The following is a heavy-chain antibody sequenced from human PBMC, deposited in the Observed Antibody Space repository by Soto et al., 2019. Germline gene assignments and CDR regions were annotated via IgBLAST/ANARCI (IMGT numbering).Heavy chain of an antibody. CDR2: IYYSGST. D-gene: IGHD6-13*01. CDR3: ARSGYSSSLFYFDY. J-gene: IGHJ4*02. V-gene: IGHV4-59*01. CDR1: GGSISSYY. Sequence: PSETLSLTCTVSGGSISSYYWSWIRQPPGKGLEWIGYIYYSGSTNYNPSLKSRVTISVDTSKNQFSLKLSSVTAADTAVYYCARSGYSSSLFYFDYRGQGTLVTVSS.